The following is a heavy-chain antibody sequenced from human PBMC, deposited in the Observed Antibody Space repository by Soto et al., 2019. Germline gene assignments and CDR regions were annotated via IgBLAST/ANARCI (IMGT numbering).Heavy chain of an antibody. CDR2: IYPGDSDT. CDR3: ATSLTKPGYSSSWGFDP. V-gene: IGHV5-51*01. D-gene: IGHD6-13*01. Sequence: GESEKISLNGSLYSFTSYWIGGLPQMPVKFLDWMGIIYPGDSDTRYSPSFQGQVTISADKSISTAYLQWSSLKASDTAMYYCATSLTKPGYSSSWGFDPWGQGTLVTVSS. J-gene: IGHJ5*02. CDR1: LYSFTSYW.